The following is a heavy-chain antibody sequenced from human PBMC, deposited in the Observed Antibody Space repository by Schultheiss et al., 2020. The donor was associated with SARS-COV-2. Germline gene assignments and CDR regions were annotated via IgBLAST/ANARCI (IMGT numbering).Heavy chain of an antibody. Sequence: GESLKISCAASGFTFSSYGMHWVRQAPGKGLEWVAVIWYDGSNKYYADSVKGRFTISRDNSKNTLYLQMNSLRAEDTAVYYCAREWPFVPGTIRVGGMDVWGQGTTVTVSS. D-gene: IGHD1-7*01. CDR3: AREWPFVPGTIRVGGMDV. J-gene: IGHJ6*02. CDR2: IWYDGSNK. V-gene: IGHV3-33*01. CDR1: GFTFSSYG.